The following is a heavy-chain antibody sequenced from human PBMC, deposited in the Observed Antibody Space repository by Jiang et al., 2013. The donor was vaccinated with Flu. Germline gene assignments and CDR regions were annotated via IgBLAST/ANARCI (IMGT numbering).Heavy chain of an antibody. V-gene: IGHV3-11*04. Sequence: VQLVESGGGLVKPGGSLRLSCAASGFTFSDYYMSWVRQAPGKGLEWVSHTRNSDTTVNYADSVKGRFTISRDNAKNSLYLQMTGLRAEDTAVYYCARVSTWGGTTWCADYWGQGTVVTVSS. D-gene: IGHD6-13*01. CDR3: ARVSTWGGTTWCADY. CDR1: GFTFSDYY. CDR2: TRNSDTTV. J-gene: IGHJ4*02.